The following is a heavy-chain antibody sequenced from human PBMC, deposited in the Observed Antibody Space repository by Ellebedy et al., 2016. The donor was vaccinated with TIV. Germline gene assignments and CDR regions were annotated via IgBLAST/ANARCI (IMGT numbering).Heavy chain of an antibody. CDR3: ARGLMSVRPEIVVVVAVDY. V-gene: IGHV1-3*01. Sequence: ASVKVSXXASGYTFTSYAMHWVRQAPGQRLEWMGWINAGNGNTKYSQKFQGRVTITRDTSASTAYMELSSLRSEDTAVYYCARGLMSVRPEIVVVVAVDYWGQGTLVTVSS. CDR2: INAGNGNT. CDR1: GYTFTSYA. J-gene: IGHJ4*02. D-gene: IGHD2-15*01.